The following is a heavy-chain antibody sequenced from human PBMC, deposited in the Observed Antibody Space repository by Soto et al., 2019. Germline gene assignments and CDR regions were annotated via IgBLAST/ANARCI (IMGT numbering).Heavy chain of an antibody. V-gene: IGHV3-7*03. Sequence: GGSLRLSCAASEFSFTNYSMNWVRQAPGKGLEWVANINQDGGVTYYVDSVEGRFTISRDNTKDSLYLQMNSLRGEDTAIYYCARYYRGRRRYFFDSWGQDTPLPVCS. CDR3: ARYYRGRRRYFFDS. CDR2: INQDGGVT. J-gene: IGHJ4*02. D-gene: IGHD1-26*01. CDR1: EFSFTNYS.